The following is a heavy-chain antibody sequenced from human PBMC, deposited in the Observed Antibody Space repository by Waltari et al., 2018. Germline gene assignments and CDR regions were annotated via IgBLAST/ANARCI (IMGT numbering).Heavy chain of an antibody. Sequence: QVQLVQSGAEVKKPGASVKVSCKASGYTFTGYYMHWVRQAPGQGLEWMGWSNPNSGGTNYAQKFQGWVTMTSDTSISTAYMELSRLRSDDTAVYYCARVVSSGWYVRPFGAFDIWGQGTMVTVSS. V-gene: IGHV1-2*04. CDR2: SNPNSGGT. J-gene: IGHJ3*02. CDR1: GYTFTGYY. CDR3: ARVVSSGWYVRPFGAFDI. D-gene: IGHD6-19*01.